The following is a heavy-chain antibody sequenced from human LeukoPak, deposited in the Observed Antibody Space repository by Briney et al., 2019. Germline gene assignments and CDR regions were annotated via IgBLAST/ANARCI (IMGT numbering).Heavy chain of an antibody. CDR2: ISYDGSNK. Sequence: GGSLRLSCAASGFTFSSYAMHWVRQAPGKGLEWVAVISYDGSNKYYADSVKGRFTISRDNSKNTLYLQMYSLRAEDTAVYYCARDFGSSPYYFDYWGQGTLVTVSS. J-gene: IGHJ4*02. CDR1: GFTFSSYA. D-gene: IGHD2-2*01. V-gene: IGHV3-30*04. CDR3: ARDFGSSPYYFDY.